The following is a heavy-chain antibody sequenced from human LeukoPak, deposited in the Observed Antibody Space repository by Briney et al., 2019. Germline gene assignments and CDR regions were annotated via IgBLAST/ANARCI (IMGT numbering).Heavy chain of an antibody. CDR2: INHSGST. Sequence: GSLRLSCAASGFTFSSYEMNWVRQPPGKGLEWIGEINHSGSTNYNPSLKSRVTISVDTSKNQFSLKLSSVTAADTAVYYCARISSVWVKDFYYYMDVWGKGTTVTVSS. V-gene: IGHV4-34*01. D-gene: IGHD1-26*01. CDR3: ARISSVWVKDFYYYMDV. CDR1: GFTFSSYE. J-gene: IGHJ6*03.